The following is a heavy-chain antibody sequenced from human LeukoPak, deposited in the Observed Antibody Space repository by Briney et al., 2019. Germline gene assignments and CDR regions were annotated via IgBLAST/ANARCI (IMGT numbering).Heavy chain of an antibody. V-gene: IGHV3-23*01. Sequence: GGSLRLSCAASGFTFSSYVMSWVRQAPGKGLEWVSAISGSGGSTYYADSVKGRFTISRDNSKNTLYLQMNSLRAEDTAVYYCALQGRITMVRGIDYWGQGTLVTVSS. CDR3: ALQGRITMVRGIDY. CDR1: GFTFSSYV. J-gene: IGHJ4*02. CDR2: ISGSGGST. D-gene: IGHD3-10*01.